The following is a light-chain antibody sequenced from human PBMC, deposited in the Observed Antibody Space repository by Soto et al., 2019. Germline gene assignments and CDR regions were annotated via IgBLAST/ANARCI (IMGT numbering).Light chain of an antibody. Sequence: QSVLTQPASVSGSPGQSITISCTGTSSDVGGYNYVSWYQQHPGKAPKLMIYEVSYRPSGASDRFSGSKSGNTASLTISGLQAEDEADYYCCSYTSSITYVFGTGTKVTVL. J-gene: IGLJ1*01. CDR2: EVS. CDR1: SSDVGGYNY. V-gene: IGLV2-14*01. CDR3: CSYTSSITYV.